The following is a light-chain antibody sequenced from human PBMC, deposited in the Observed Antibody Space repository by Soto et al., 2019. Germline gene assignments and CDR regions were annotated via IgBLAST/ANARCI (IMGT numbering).Light chain of an antibody. Sequence: EIVVTQSPGTLSLSPGERATLSCRASQSLDSRDLAWYQQRPGQAPRLLIFGASSRATGIPDRFSGSGSGTDFTLTISSLDPEDFAVYYCQQYSNWPSITFGQGTRLEI. J-gene: IGKJ5*01. CDR2: GAS. CDR3: QQYSNWPSIT. V-gene: IGKV3D-20*02. CDR1: QSLDSRD.